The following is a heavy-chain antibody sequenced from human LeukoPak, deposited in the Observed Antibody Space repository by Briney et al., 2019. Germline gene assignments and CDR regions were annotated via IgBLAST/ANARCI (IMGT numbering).Heavy chain of an antibody. CDR2: ISYDERNK. CDR1: GFTFSSYT. D-gene: IGHD6-19*01. CDR3: ARENNSGWFDY. J-gene: IGHJ4*02. V-gene: IGHV3-30*04. Sequence: GGSLRLSCAVSGFTFSSYTIHWVRQAPGEGLEWVAVISYDERNKYYVDSVKGRFTISRDNSKSTLYLQMNSLRPEDTALYYCARENNSGWFDYWGQGTLVTVSS.